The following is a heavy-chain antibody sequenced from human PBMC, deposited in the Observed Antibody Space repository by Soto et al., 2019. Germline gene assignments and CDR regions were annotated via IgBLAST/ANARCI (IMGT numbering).Heavy chain of an antibody. J-gene: IGHJ6*02. Sequence: VHLVQSGAELKTPGASVRVSCKASGYSFTRNGISWVRQAPGQGLEWMGWISAKNGDTNYAQKFQGRVIMTTDTSTSTAYMELRSLRSDDTAVYYCVRDRDSDTWPSRDVWGQGTTATVSS. CDR3: VRDRDSDTWPSRDV. V-gene: IGHV1-18*01. CDR1: GYSFTRNG. CDR2: ISAKNGDT. D-gene: IGHD1-26*01.